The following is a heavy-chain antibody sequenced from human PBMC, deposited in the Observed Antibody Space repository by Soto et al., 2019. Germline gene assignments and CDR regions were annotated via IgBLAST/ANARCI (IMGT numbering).Heavy chain of an antibody. D-gene: IGHD1-20*01. CDR3: AHSRNLITEDAQVGDFDY. Sequence: QITLKESGPTQVKPTQTLTLTCSFSGFSLNTDGEGVGWVRQPPGEALEWLALIYWDDDERYSPSLKTRLTSTKDPSKNHVSPIMTSMNPVDTATYYCAHSRNLITEDAQVGDFDYRAQGTLWTISS. V-gene: IGHV2-5*02. CDR2: IYWDDDE. CDR1: GFSLNTDGEG. J-gene: IGHJ4*02.